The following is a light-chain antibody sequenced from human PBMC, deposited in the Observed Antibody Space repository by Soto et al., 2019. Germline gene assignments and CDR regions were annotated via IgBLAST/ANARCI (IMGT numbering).Light chain of an antibody. Sequence: EIVMSQSPATLSLSPGERAALSCRASQSTTSVLASHQQKPGQPHRLLIYGASTRATGGPARFTGSESGSEFTLTISGLQSEDFAVYYCHQGHNWPLTVGRGTMLEI. CDR1: QSTTSV. CDR3: HQGHNWPLT. CDR2: GAS. V-gene: IGKV3-15*01. J-gene: IGKJ2*01.